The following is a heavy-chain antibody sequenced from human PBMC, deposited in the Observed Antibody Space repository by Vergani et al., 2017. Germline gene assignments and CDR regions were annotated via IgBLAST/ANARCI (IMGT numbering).Heavy chain of an antibody. V-gene: IGHV1-69*18. Sequence: QVQLVQSGSELKKPGASVKVSCKASGYTFTSYAMNWVRQAPGQGLEWMGRIIPIFGTANYAQKFQGRVTITADESTSTAYMELSSLRSEDTAVYYCARGKDGYNFALFDYWGQGTLVTVSS. J-gene: IGHJ4*02. CDR3: ARGKDGYNFALFDY. CDR1: GYTFTSYA. D-gene: IGHD5-24*01. CDR2: IIPIFGTA.